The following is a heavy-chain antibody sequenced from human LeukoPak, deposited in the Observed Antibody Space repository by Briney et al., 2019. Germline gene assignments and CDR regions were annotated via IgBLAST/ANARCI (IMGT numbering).Heavy chain of an antibody. CDR2: INHSGST. D-gene: IGHD6-13*01. CDR1: GGSFSDDY. J-gene: IGHJ6*03. CDR3: ARDVTRYSSSWPDYYYYMDV. V-gene: IGHV4-34*01. Sequence: SETLSLTCAVYGGSFSDDYWSWIRQPPGKGLEWIGEINHSGSTNYNPSLKSRVTISVDTSKNQFSLKLSSVTAADTAVYYCARDVTRYSSSWPDYYYYMDVWGKGTTVTVSS.